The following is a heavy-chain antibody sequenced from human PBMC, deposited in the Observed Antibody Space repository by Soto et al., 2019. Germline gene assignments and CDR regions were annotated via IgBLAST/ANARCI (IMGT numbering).Heavy chain of an antibody. CDR1: GGSFSGYY. D-gene: IGHD2-8*01. CDR3: ASTTPYCTNGVCYTSDY. Sequence: SETLSLTCAVYGGSFSGYYWSWIRQPPGKGLEWIGEINHSGSTNYNPSLKGRVTITVDTSKNQFSLKLSSVTAADTAVYYCASTTPYCTNGVCYTSDYWGQGTLVTVSS. V-gene: IGHV4-34*01. CDR2: INHSGST. J-gene: IGHJ4*02.